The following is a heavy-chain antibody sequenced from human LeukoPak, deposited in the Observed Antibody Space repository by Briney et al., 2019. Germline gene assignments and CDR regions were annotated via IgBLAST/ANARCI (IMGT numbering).Heavy chain of an antibody. J-gene: IGHJ6*03. CDR2: IYYSGNT. Sequence: SETLSLTCTVSGVSISSSNSYWGWIRQPPGKGLEWIGSIYYSGNTYYNASLKSQVSISIDTSKNQFSLRLSSVTAADTAGYYCARSHYYYYYMDVWGKGTTVTISS. CDR1: GVSISSSNSY. V-gene: IGHV4-39*01. CDR3: ARSHYYYYYMDV.